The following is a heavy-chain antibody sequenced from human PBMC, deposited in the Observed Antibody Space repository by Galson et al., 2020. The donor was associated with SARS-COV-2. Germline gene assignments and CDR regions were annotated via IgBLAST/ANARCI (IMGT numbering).Heavy chain of an antibody. CDR3: ARLYRYYDSSGYPDY. D-gene: IGHD3-22*01. J-gene: IGHJ4*02. CDR2: IYYSGTT. V-gene: IGHV4-39*01. CDR1: GRSVRSSSYW. Sequence: SETLSLTCSVSGRSVRSSSYWWAWIRQPPGKGLEWIGSIYYSGTTYYNPSLLSRLTISVDTSENQFSLNLSSVSAADTAVYYCARLYRYYDSSGYPDYWGQGTLVTVSS.